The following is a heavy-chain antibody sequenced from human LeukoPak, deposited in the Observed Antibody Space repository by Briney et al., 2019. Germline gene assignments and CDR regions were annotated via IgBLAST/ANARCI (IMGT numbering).Heavy chain of an antibody. J-gene: IGHJ6*02. CDR3: ASRPPYSSGWYEYYYYGMDV. CDR2: ISYDGSNK. CDR1: GFTFSSYA. V-gene: IGHV3-30*04. Sequence: PGRSLRLSCAASGFTFSSYAMHWVSQAPGKGLEWAAVISYDGSNKYYADSVKGRFTISRDNSKNTLYLQMNSLRAEDTAVYYCASRPPYSSGWYEYYYYGMDVWGQGTTVTVSS. D-gene: IGHD6-19*01.